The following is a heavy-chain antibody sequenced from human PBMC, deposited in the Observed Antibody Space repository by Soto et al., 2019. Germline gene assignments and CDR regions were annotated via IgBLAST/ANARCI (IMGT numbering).Heavy chain of an antibody. CDR3: ARDSLGYDILTGYYLYYYGMDV. Sequence: VGSLRLSCAASGFTFSSYAMHWVRQAPGKGLEWVAVISYDGSNKYYADSVKGRFTISRDNSKNTLYLQMNSLRAEDTAVYYCARDSLGYDILTGYYLYYYGMDVWGQGTTVTVSS. CDR2: ISYDGSNK. V-gene: IGHV3-30-3*01. D-gene: IGHD3-9*01. J-gene: IGHJ6*02. CDR1: GFTFSSYA.